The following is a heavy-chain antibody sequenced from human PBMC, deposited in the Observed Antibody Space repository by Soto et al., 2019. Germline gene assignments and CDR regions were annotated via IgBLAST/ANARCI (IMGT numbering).Heavy chain of an antibody. J-gene: IGHJ4*02. V-gene: IGHV1-69*01. CDR3: ARPKGTYSSGYYYFDF. CDR1: GGTFSTYA. D-gene: IGHD6-19*01. Sequence: QGQLEQSGAEVKQPGSSVRVSCKTSGGTFSTYAINWVRQAPGQGLAWMGAIIPLFGTADYSQKFQGRVTITADESTSTAYMELSSLRSDDTAVYFCARPKGTYSSGYYYFDFWGQGTLVTVSS. CDR2: IIPLFGTA.